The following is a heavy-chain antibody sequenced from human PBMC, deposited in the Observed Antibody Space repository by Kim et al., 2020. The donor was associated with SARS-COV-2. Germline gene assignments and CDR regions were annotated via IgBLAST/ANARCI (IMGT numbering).Heavy chain of an antibody. Sequence: GGSLRLSCGASGFTFSSFSFNWISQAQGKGLEWISYITIGGDGTQYADSVRGRFTISRDNVHNLIYLQMNSLRHEDTAIYYCARDKAYAFDIWGHGTMVTVSS. CDR3: ARDKAYAFDI. CDR1: GFTFSSFS. J-gene: IGHJ3*02. V-gene: IGHV3-48*02. CDR2: ITIGGDGT.